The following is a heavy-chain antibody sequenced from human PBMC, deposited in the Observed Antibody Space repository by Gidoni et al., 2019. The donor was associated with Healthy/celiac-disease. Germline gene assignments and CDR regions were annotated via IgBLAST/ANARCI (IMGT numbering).Heavy chain of an antibody. D-gene: IGHD3-22*01. Sequence: VQLVASGGGLIKRGGSLRLSCAASGFSLSDHYMRWFPQAPGEGLEWVSYIRSSSMYSNNSDSVRGRFTISRDNANKSLNLRMNSLRAEDTAVYYCARWMDDTSGYYLYYYGMDVWGQGTTVTVSS. CDR2: IRSSSMYS. CDR1: GFSLSDHY. CDR3: ARWMDDTSGYYLYYYGMDV. J-gene: IGHJ6*02. V-gene: IGHV3-11*06.